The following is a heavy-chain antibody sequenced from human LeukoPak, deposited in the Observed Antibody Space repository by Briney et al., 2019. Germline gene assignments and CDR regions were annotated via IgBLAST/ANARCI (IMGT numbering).Heavy chain of an antibody. Sequence: KTSETLSLTCTVSGGSVSSSSTYWGWIRQPPGKGLEWIGSNSGSTSYNPSLKSRVTISVDTSKHQFSLKLTSVTAADTALYYCARNGSIAVAANKGSWFDPWGQGTLVTVSS. V-gene: IGHV4-39*01. CDR1: GGSVSSSSTY. J-gene: IGHJ5*02. CDR2: NSGST. D-gene: IGHD6-19*01. CDR3: ARNGSIAVAANKGSWFDP.